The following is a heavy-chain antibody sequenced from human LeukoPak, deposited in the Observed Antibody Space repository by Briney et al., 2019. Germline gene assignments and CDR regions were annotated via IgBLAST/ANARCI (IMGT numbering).Heavy chain of an antibody. V-gene: IGHV3-33*01. Sequence: GRSLRLSCAASGFTFSSYGMHWVRQAPGKGLEWVAVIWYDGSNKYYADSVKGRFTISGDNSKNTLYLQMNSLRAEDTAVYYCARGAYYYDSSGYFFDYWGQGTLVTVSS. D-gene: IGHD3-22*01. CDR2: IWYDGSNK. J-gene: IGHJ4*02. CDR3: ARGAYYYDSSGYFFDY. CDR1: GFTFSSYG.